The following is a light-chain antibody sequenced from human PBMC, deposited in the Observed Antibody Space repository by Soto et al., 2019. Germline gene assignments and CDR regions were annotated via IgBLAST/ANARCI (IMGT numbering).Light chain of an antibody. CDR3: CSYAGSSTRAYVV. CDR2: EGS. CDR1: SSDVGSYNL. Sequence: QSALTQPASVSGSPGQSITISCTGTSSDVGSYNLVSWYQQHPGKAPKLMIYEGSKRPSGVSNRFSGSKSGNTASLTISGLQAEDEADYYCCSYAGSSTRAYVVFGGGTKLTVL. V-gene: IGLV2-23*01. J-gene: IGLJ2*01.